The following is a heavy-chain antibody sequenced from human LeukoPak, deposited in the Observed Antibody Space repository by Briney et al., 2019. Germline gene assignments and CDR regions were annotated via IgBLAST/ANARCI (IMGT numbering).Heavy chain of an antibody. CDR1: GFTFKSYA. V-gene: IGHV3-30-3*01. Sequence: GGSLRLSCSASGFTFKSYAMHWVRQAPGKGLEWAAVTSSDLNVKLYTDSVKGRFTISRDNSRSTLYLQMNSLRPEDTAIYYCAREGYYGSGSPPSLYFDYWGQGTLVTVSS. CDR3: AREGYYGSGSPPSLYFDY. D-gene: IGHD3-10*01. CDR2: TSSDLNVK. J-gene: IGHJ4*02.